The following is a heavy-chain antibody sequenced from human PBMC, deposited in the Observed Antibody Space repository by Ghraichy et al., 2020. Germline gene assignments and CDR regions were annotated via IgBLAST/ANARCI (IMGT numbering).Heavy chain of an antibody. V-gene: IGHV4-31*03. Sequence: SETLSLTCTVSGGSISSGGYYWSWIRQHPGKGLEWIGYIYYSGSTYYNPSLKSRVTISVDTSKNQFSLKLSSVTAADTAVYYCAREGVDTAMGSQWGQGTLVTVSS. J-gene: IGHJ4*02. CDR2: IYYSGST. D-gene: IGHD5-18*01. CDR1: GGSISSGGYY. CDR3: AREGVDTAMGSQ.